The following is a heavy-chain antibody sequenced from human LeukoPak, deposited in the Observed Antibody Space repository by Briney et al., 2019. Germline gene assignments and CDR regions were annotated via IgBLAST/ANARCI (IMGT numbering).Heavy chain of an antibody. CDR1: GFTFSSYA. Sequence: GGSLRLSCAASGFTFSSYAMHWVRQAPGKGLEWVAFIWFDGSNKHYADSVKGRFTISRDNSEDTLYLQMNSLRAEDTAVYYCVRDPSGSGFAFDSWGQGALVTVSS. D-gene: IGHD1-1*01. CDR3: VRDPSGSGFAFDS. V-gene: IGHV3-33*08. J-gene: IGHJ4*02. CDR2: IWFDGSNK.